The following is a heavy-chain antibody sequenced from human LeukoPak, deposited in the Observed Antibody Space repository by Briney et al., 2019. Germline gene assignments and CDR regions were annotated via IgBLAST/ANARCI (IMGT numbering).Heavy chain of an antibody. J-gene: IGHJ5*02. CDR2: INHSGST. D-gene: IGHD6-13*01. CDR1: GGSFSGYY. V-gene: IGHV4-34*01. CDR3: ARYSSSWSGWFDL. Sequence: PSETLSLTCAVYGGSFSGYYWSWIRQPPGKGLEWIGEINHSGSTNYNPSLKSRVTISVDTSKNQFSLKLSSVTAADTAVYYCARYSSSWSGWFDLWGQGTLVTVSS.